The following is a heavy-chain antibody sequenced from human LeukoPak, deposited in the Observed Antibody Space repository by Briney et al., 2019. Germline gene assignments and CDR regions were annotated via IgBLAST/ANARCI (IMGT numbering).Heavy chain of an antibody. CDR1: GFTVSSNY. Sequence: GGSLRLSCAASGFTVSSNYMTWVRQAPGKGLVWVSVLYSGGSTYYADSVKGRFTISRDNSKNTLYLQMNSLRAEDTAVYYCARIAAYYYMDVWGKGTTVTVSS. J-gene: IGHJ6*03. D-gene: IGHD2-21*01. V-gene: IGHV3-66*02. CDR3: ARIAAYYYMDV. CDR2: LYSGGST.